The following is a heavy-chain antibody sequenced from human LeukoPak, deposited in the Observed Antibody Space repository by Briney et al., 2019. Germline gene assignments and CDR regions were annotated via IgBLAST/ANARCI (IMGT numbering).Heavy chain of an antibody. CDR1: GFTFSSYA. D-gene: IGHD3-22*01. V-gene: IGHV3-23*01. CDR3: AKGSYYDSSGSFYFDY. CDR2: VSGSGDNT. Sequence: GGSLRLSCAASGFTFSSYAMSWVRQAPGKGLEWVSGVSGSGDNTYYADSVKGRFTISRDNPKNTLYVQVNSLGTEDTAAYYCAKGSYYDSSGSFYFDYWGQGTLVTVSS. J-gene: IGHJ4*02.